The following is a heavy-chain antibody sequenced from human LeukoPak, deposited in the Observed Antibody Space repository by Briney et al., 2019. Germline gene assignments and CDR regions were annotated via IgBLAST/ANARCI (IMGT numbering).Heavy chain of an antibody. CDR1: GFTFDDYG. Sequence: GGSLRLSCAASGFTFDDYGMSWVRQAPGKGLEWVSGINWNGGSTGYADSVKGRFTISRDNAKNSLYLQMNSLRAEDTALYYCARAEYSSSGDAFDIWGQGTMVAVSS. D-gene: IGHD6-6*01. CDR2: INWNGGST. V-gene: IGHV3-20*04. CDR3: ARAEYSSSGDAFDI. J-gene: IGHJ3*02.